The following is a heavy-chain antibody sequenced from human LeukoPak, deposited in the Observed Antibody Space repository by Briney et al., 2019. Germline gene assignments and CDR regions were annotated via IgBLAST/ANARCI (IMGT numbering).Heavy chain of an antibody. D-gene: IGHD3-22*01. V-gene: IGHV4-34*01. J-gene: IGHJ1*01. Sequence: SETLSLTCAVYGGSFTDFYWSWIRQPPGKGLGWIGEINHSGSTNYNPSLKSRVTISVDTSKNQFSLKLTSVTAADTAVYYCAYSSGYQQHWGQGTLVTVSS. CDR1: GGSFTDFY. CDR3: AYSSGYQQH. CDR2: INHSGST.